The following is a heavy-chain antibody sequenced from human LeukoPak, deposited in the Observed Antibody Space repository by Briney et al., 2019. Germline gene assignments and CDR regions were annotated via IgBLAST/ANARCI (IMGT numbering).Heavy chain of an antibody. CDR3: ARVDTVMAYYFDL. V-gene: IGHV3-53*01. CDR1: GFSVSSSF. Sequence: GGSLRLSCAASGFSVSSSFMSWVRQAPGKGLEWVSVIYSIGSTFYADSVKGRFTISRDNSKNTLYLHMNSLRAEDTAVYHCARVDTVMAYYFDLWGQGTLVTVSS. D-gene: IGHD5-18*01. CDR2: IYSIGST. J-gene: IGHJ4*02.